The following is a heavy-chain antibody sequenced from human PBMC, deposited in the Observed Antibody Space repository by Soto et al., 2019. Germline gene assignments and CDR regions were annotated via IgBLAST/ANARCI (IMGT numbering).Heavy chain of an antibody. CDR3: AKADDYNNYRPKNY. J-gene: IGHJ4*02. Sequence: GASVKVSCKASGYSFTGYYIHWVRQAPGQGLQWMGWINPNSGDTNYAQTFQGRVTMTKDTSTSTAYMELRGLRSDDTAVYFCAKADDYNNYRPKNYWGQGTLVTVSS. V-gene: IGHV1-2*02. CDR1: GYSFTGYY. CDR2: INPNSGDT. D-gene: IGHD4-4*01.